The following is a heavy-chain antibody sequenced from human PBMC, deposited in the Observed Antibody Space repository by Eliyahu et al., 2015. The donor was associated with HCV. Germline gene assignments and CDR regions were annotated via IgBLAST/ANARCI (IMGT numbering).Heavy chain of an antibody. CDR1: GFXFDXXG. J-gene: IGHJ3*02. Sequence: EVQLVESGGGVVRPGGSLRLSCAASGFXFDXXGXSWVXQAPGKGLEWVSGINWNGGSTGYADSVKGRFTISRDNAKNSLYLQMNSLRAEDTALYHCARVKLEGHPGGYDSSGSSHAFDIWGQGTMVTVSS. CDR3: ARVKLEGHPGGYDSSGSSHAFDI. V-gene: IGHV3-20*01. CDR2: INWNGGST. D-gene: IGHD3-22*01.